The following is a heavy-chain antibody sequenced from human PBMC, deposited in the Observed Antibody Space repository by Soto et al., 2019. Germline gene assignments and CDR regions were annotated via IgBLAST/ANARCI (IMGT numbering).Heavy chain of an antibody. CDR3: ARDEAYGDYGSSSLYGMDV. CDR1: GYTFTSYY. D-gene: IGHD4-17*01. V-gene: IGHV1-46*01. CDR2: INPIGGST. J-gene: IGHJ6*02. Sequence: ASVKVSCKASGYTFTSYYMHWVRQAPGQGLEWMGIINPIGGSTSYAQKFQGRVTMTRDTSTSTVYMELSSLRSEDTAVYYCARDEAYGDYGSSSLYGMDVWGQGTTVTVSS.